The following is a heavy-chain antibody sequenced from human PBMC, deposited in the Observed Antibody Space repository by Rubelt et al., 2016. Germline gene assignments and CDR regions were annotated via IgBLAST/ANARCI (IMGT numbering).Heavy chain of an antibody. CDR2: LDPSDSYN. J-gene: IGHJ4*02. V-gene: IGHV5-10-1*03. CDR3: ARLLQLWPFDY. D-gene: IGHD5-18*01. Sequence: EVQLVQSGAEAKKPGESLRISCKGSGYSFTNYWISWVRQMPGKGLEWMGRLDPSDSYNKYSPSLDGGVTISADESISTAYLQWSSLRASDTAMYYCARLLQLWPFDYWGQGTLVTVSS. CDR1: GYSFTNYW.